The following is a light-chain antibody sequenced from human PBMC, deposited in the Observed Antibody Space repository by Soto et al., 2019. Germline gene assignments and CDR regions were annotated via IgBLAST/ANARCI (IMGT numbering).Light chain of an antibody. CDR2: SNY. Sequence: QSVLPQPPSASGTPGQRVTISCSSSSSNIESNTVTWYQQLPGTAPKLVIYSNYHRPSGVPDRFSGSTSGTSASLVIRGLQSEDEADYYCAAWDDILNGYVFGGGTKVTVL. CDR3: AAWDDILNGYV. V-gene: IGLV1-44*01. CDR1: SSNIESNT. J-gene: IGLJ1*01.